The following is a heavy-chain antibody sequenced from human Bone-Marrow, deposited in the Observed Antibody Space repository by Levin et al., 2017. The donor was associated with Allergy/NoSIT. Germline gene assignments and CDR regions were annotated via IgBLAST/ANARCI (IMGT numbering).Heavy chain of an antibody. J-gene: IGHJ5*02. Sequence: ETLSLTCAASGFTFGDYTMHWVRQTPGKGLEWVSLITWDGGDTYYADSVKGRFTISRDNSKNSLYLQMNSLRSEDSALYYCAKAYSGYDWWFDPWGQGTLVTVSS. D-gene: IGHD5-12*01. CDR1: GFTFGDYT. CDR3: AKAYSGYDWWFDP. CDR2: ITWDGGDT. V-gene: IGHV3-43*01.